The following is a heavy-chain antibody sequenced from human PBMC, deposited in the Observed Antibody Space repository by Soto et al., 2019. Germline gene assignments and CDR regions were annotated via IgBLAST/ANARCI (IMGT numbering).Heavy chain of an antibody. CDR3: ASYQQSYAFDI. V-gene: IGHV4-31*03. CDR2: IYYSGST. D-gene: IGHD2-2*01. CDR1: GVSIISGGYY. Sequence: SETLSLTCTVSGVSIISGGYYWSWIRQHPGKGLEWIGYIYYSGSTYYNPSLKSRVTISVDTSKKQFSLKLSSVTAADTAVYYCASYQQSYAFDIWGQGTMVTVSS. J-gene: IGHJ3*02.